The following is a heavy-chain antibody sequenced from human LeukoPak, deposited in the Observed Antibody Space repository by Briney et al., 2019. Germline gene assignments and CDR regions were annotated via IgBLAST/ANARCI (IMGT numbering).Heavy chain of an antibody. D-gene: IGHD3-22*01. CDR3: ALPRGAYYDSSGSLFDY. J-gene: IGHJ4*02. Sequence: GGSLRLSCAASGFTFSSYEMNWVRQAPGKGLEWVSYISSSGSNIYYAHSVKGRFTISRDNAKNSLYLQMNSLRAEDTAVYYCALPRGAYYDSSGSLFDYWGQGTLVTVSS. CDR1: GFTFSSYE. CDR2: ISSSGSNI. V-gene: IGHV3-48*03.